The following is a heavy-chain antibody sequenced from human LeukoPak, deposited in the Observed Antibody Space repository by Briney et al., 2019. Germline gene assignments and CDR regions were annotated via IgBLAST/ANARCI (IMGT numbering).Heavy chain of an antibody. Sequence: SETLSLTCTVSGGSISSGYYWGWIRQPPGQGLEWIGSIYHSGSTYYNPSLKSRVTISVDTSKNQFSLKLSSVTAADTAVYYCARVLGQSSSPPDGLLDYWGQGTLVTVSS. CDR2: IYHSGST. CDR1: GGSISSGYY. D-gene: IGHD6-13*01. J-gene: IGHJ4*02. V-gene: IGHV4-38-2*02. CDR3: ARVLGQSSSPPDGLLDY.